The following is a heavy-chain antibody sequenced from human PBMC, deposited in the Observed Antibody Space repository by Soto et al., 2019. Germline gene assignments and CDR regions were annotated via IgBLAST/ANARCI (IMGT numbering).Heavy chain of an antibody. J-gene: IGHJ4*02. V-gene: IGHV3-7*01. CDR3: ASDRAWSSFDY. CDR2: TNPDGSKK. Sequence: PGGSLRLSCTASGFTFSTSWMNWVRQAPGKGLEWVASTNPDGSKKYHVDSVEGRFTISRDNAKNSLFLQMDSLRVEDTALYYCASDRAWSSFDYWGQGTQVTVSS. D-gene: IGHD6-19*01. CDR1: GFTFSTSW.